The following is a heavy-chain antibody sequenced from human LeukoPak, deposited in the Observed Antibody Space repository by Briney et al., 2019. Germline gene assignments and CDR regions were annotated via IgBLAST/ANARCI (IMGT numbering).Heavy chain of an antibody. CDR2: IYYSGST. Sequence: SETLSLTCTVSGGSISSYYWSWIRQPPGKGLEWIGYIYYSGSTNYNPSLKSRVTISVDTSKNQFSLKLSSVTAADTAVYYCARQHEQSYSSGPPPFDYWGQGTLVTVSS. V-gene: IGHV4-59*08. CDR1: GGSISSYY. J-gene: IGHJ4*02. D-gene: IGHD6-19*01. CDR3: ARQHEQSYSSGPPPFDY.